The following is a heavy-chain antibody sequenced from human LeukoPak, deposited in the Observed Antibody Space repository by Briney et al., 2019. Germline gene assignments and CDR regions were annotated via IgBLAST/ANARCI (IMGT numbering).Heavy chain of an antibody. J-gene: IGHJ4*02. V-gene: IGHV4-39*01. Sequence: SETLSLTCTVSGGSISSSSYYWGWNRQPPGKGLEWIGSIYYSGSTYYNPSLKGRVTMSVDTSKKQISLKLTSVTAADTAVYYCARLQQWLPRDYWGQGILVTVSS. CDR3: ARLQQWLPRDY. CDR1: GGSISSSSYY. CDR2: IYYSGST. D-gene: IGHD6-19*01.